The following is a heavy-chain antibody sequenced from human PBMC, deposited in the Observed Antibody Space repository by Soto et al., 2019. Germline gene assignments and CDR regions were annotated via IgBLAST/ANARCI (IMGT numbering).Heavy chain of an antibody. Sequence: EVQLLESGGGLVQPGGSLRLSCAASGFTFSNYAMTWVRQAPGKGLDWVTSISDSAGSTEYADSVKGRFTVSRDNSKNSLYLQMNRLRAGDTAVYYSAKERWGGGNCYQGWFDPWGQGTLVIVSS. CDR1: GFTFSNYA. J-gene: IGHJ5*02. D-gene: IGHD2-21*01. CDR2: ISDSAGST. V-gene: IGHV3-23*01. CDR3: AKERWGGGNCYQGWFDP.